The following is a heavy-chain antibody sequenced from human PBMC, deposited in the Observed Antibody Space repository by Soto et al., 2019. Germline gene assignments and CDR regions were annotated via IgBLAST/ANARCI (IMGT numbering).Heavy chain of an antibody. V-gene: IGHV4-31*02. D-gene: IGHD1-26*01. J-gene: IGHJ4*02. CDR2: IFNSGTT. CDR3: GLALGPTTGLDS. Sequence: KASETLSLTCSVSGASTVSHYHWTWIRQPPGKGLEWMGYIFNSGTTFYKPSLTSRLSISMDTSWNYFYLELRSVTAADTAVYYCGLALGPTTGLDSWGQGTLVTVSS. CDR1: GASTVSHYH.